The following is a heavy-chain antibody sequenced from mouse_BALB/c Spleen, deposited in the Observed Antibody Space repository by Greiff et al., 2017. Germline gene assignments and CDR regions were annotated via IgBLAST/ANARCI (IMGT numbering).Heavy chain of an antibody. Sequence: QVQLQQSGAELAKPGASVKMSCKASGYTFTSYWMHWVKQRPGQGLEWIGYINPSTGYTEYNQKFKDKATLTADKSSSTAYMQLSSLTSEDAAVYDCARRASYAMDYWGQGTSVTVSS. CDR3: ARRASYAMDY. D-gene: IGHD3-3*01. CDR2: INPSTGYT. J-gene: IGHJ4*01. V-gene: IGHV1-7*01. CDR1: GYTFTSYW.